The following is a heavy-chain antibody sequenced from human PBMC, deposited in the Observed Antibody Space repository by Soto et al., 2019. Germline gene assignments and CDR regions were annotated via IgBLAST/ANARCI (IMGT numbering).Heavy chain of an antibody. D-gene: IGHD3-22*01. J-gene: IGHJ5*01. V-gene: IGHV4-30-2*03. Sequence: TLSLTCAVSSGSISGGDYSWNWIRQPPGKGLEWIGYIYYTGTTTYNPSIKSRVTISVDSSKNQFSLNLTSVSAADTAVYYCARLGGFYQSLDSWGQGTLVTVSS. CDR2: IYYTGTT. CDR3: ARLGGFYQSLDS. CDR1: SGSISGGDYS.